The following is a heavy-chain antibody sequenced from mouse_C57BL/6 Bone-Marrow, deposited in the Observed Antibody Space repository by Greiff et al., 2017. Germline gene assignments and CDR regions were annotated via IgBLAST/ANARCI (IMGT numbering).Heavy chain of an antibody. Sequence: EVQGVESGGGLVKPGGSLKLSCAASGFTFSSYAMSWVRQTPEKRLEWVATISDGGSYTYYPDNVRGRFTISRDNAKNNLYLQMSHLKSEDTAMYYCAREGGGPRYWGRGTALTVSS. V-gene: IGHV5-4*01. CDR1: GFTFSSYA. CDR2: ISDGGSYT. CDR3: AREGGGPRY. J-gene: IGHJ2*01.